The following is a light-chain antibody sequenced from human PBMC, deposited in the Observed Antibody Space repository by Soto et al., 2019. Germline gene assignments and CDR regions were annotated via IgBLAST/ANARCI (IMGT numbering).Light chain of an antibody. V-gene: IGLV2-14*01. Sequence: QSALTQPASVSGSPGQSIAISCTGTSSDVGGYNYVSWYQQHPGKAPKLMIYEVSNRPSGVSNRFSGSKSGNTASLTISGVQDEDDSDYYCSSYTISSTFVFGTGTKVTVL. CDR2: EVS. CDR3: SSYTISSTFV. J-gene: IGLJ1*01. CDR1: SSDVGGYNY.